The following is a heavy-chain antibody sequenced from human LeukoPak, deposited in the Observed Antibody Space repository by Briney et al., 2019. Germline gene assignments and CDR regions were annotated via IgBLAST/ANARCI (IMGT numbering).Heavy chain of an antibody. CDR3: ARDRGPRTGFMVREAYDY. Sequence: GGSLRFSCAASGFTFRSYAMHWVRQAPGKGLEWVAVISYDASNKYYADSVKGRFTISRDNPKNTLYLQMSSLRAEDTAVYYCARDRGPRTGFMVREAYDYWGQGTLVTVSS. CDR1: GFTFRSYA. V-gene: IGHV3-30-3*01. J-gene: IGHJ4*02. CDR2: ISYDASNK. D-gene: IGHD3-10*01.